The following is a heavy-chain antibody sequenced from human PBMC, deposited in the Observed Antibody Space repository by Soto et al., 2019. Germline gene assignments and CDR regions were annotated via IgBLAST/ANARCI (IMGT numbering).Heavy chain of an antibody. Sequence: QVKLVQSGAEVKEPGASVKVSCKASGYTFSSYGINWVRQAPGQGLEWMGWINTYNGYTNYAQNLQGRVSMTIDRSPSTAYMEVKSLTSDDTAIYYCARYCSGGSCYGSWFDPWGQGTLVTVSP. V-gene: IGHV1-18*01. CDR2: INTYNGYT. CDR1: GYTFSSYG. D-gene: IGHD2-15*01. J-gene: IGHJ5*02. CDR3: ARYCSGGSCYGSWFDP.